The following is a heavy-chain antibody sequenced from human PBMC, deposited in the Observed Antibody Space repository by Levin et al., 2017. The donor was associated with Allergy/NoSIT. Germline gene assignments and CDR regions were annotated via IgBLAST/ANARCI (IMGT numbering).Heavy chain of an antibody. Sequence: GGSLRLSCTASGFTFTTYALSWVRQAPGKGLEWVSVISASGGSTDYADSVKGRFTISRDNSKNTLYLQMNSLRAADTAVYYCAKGPFSSSSRGYYFDYWGQGTLVTVSS. J-gene: IGHJ4*02. D-gene: IGHD6-6*01. V-gene: IGHV3-23*01. CDR1: GFTFTTYA. CDR3: AKGPFSSSSRGYYFDY. CDR2: ISASGGST.